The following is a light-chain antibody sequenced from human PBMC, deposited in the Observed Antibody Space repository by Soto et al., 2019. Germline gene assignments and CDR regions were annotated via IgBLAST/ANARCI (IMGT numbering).Light chain of an antibody. CDR1: QSVNSN. CDR3: QQYGSSPGWT. Sequence: EILMTQSPATLSVSPGERATLSCRASQSVNSNLAWYQQKPGQAPRLLIYGASTRATGIPARFSGSGSRTEFTLTISRLEPEDFAVYYCQQYGSSPGWTFGQGTKVDIK. J-gene: IGKJ1*01. CDR2: GAS. V-gene: IGKV3-15*01.